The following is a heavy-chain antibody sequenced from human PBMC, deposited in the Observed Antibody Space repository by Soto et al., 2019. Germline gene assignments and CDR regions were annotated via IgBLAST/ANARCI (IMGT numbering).Heavy chain of an antibody. CDR3: ARDRIPTGMDV. V-gene: IGHV3-11*01. J-gene: IGHJ6*01. CDR2: ISSSGSTI. CDR1: GFTVSDYW. Sequence: SLRLSCAPSGFTVSDYWMSWIRQAPGKGLEWVSYISSSGSTIYYADSVKGRFTISRDNAKNSLYLQMNSLRAEDTAVYYCARDRIPTGMDVWGQGTTVTAPQ.